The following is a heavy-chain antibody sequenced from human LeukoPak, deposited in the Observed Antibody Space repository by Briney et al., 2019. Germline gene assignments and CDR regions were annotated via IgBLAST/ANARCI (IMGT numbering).Heavy chain of an antibody. CDR2: IYPDDSDT. CDR1: GYTFTNYW. V-gene: IGHV5-51*01. Sequence: GESLQISCKASGYTFTNYWIGWVRQMPGKGLEWMAMIYPDDSDTKYSPSFHGQVTISVDESINTAYLQWSRLKASDTAIYYCARHEVGGDSSSGYEYYYYMDVWGKGTAVTVSS. D-gene: IGHD3-3*01. J-gene: IGHJ6*03. CDR3: ARHEVGGDSSSGYEYYYYMDV.